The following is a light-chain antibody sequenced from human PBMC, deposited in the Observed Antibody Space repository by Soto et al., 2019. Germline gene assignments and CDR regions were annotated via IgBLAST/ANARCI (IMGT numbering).Light chain of an antibody. CDR2: EVN. CDR3: SSFTATSTVV. CDR1: SSDVGGYNY. V-gene: IGLV2-14*01. Sequence: QSVLTQPASVSGSPGQSITISCTGSSSDVGGYNYVSWYQQHPGKAPKLIIYEVNNRPSGVSNRFSGSKSANTASLTISGLQADDEADFYCSSFTATSTVVFGGGTKLTVL. J-gene: IGLJ2*01.